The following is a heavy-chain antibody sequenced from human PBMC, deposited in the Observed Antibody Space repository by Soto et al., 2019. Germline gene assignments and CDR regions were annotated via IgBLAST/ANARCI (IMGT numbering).Heavy chain of an antibody. CDR1: GGTISTFA. CDR2: INNLFGTK. J-gene: IGHJ6*02. D-gene: IGHD2-15*01. V-gene: IGHV1-69*06. CDR3: ARRVLVVVGGYYSRDV. Sequence: QVQLVQSGAEVKKPGSSVKVSCKASGGTISTFAIAWVRHAPGQGLEWMGGINNLFGTKNYAQKFEGRVKITADKSTNIAYMELSRLRFEDTAVYFGARRVLVVVGGYYSRDVWGQGTTVTVSS.